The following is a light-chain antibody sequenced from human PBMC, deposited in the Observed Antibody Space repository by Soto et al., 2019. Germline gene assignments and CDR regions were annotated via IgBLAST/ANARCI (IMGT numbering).Light chain of an antibody. CDR2: ADS. V-gene: IGLV3-21*02. CDR3: QVWDSSRVQVV. Sequence: SCELTQPPSVSVAPGQTARITCGENNIESKSVHWYQQKSGQAPVLVVYADSDRPSGIPERFSGSNSGDTATLTISSVESGDEADYFCQVWDSSRVQVVFGGGTKLTVL. J-gene: IGLJ2*01. CDR1: NIESKS.